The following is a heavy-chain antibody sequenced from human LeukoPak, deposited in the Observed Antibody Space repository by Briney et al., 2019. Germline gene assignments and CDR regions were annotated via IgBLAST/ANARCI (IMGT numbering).Heavy chain of an antibody. V-gene: IGHV3-30*04. Sequence: GGSLRLSCAASGFTFSSYAMHWVRQAPGKGLEWVAVISYDGSNKYYADSVKGRFTISRDNSKNTLYLQMNSLRAEDTAVYYCAGALGAYCGGDCYSALGYWGQGTLVTVSS. CDR2: ISYDGSNK. D-gene: IGHD2-21*02. J-gene: IGHJ4*02. CDR1: GFTFSSYA. CDR3: AGALGAYCGGDCYSALGY.